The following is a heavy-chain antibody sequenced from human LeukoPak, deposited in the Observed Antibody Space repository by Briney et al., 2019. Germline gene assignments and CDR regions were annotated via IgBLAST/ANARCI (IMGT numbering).Heavy chain of an antibody. CDR1: AFTFSIYS. CDR2: ISSSSSTI. J-gene: IGHJ4*02. CDR3: ARNGWKSLDY. V-gene: IGHV3-48*02. D-gene: IGHD1-1*01. Sequence: PGRSLRLSCAASAFTFSIYSTNSVRQAPGKGLEWVSYISSSSSTIYYADSVKGRFTISRDNAKNPLYLQMNSLRDEDTAVYYCARNGWKSLDYWGQGTLVTVSS.